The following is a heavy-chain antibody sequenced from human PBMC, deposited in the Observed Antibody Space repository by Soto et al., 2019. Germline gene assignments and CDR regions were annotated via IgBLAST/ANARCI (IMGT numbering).Heavy chain of an antibody. Sequence: EVHLVESGGGLVQTGGSLRLSCVISESSVRRDWMNWVRQAPGKGLEWVAHVNQDGSEKYYVDSVKGRFTISRDNAKNSLFLKMIILRAEDTAMYYCSGGVGDAFWGQGTLVTVSS. CDR1: ESSVRRDW. V-gene: IGHV3-7*04. D-gene: IGHD1-26*01. J-gene: IGHJ4*02. CDR2: VNQDGSEK. CDR3: SGGVGDAF.